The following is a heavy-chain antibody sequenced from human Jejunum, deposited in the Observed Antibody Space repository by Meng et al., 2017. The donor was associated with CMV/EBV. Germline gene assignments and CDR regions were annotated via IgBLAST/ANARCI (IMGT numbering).Heavy chain of an antibody. CDR1: GGSITSYY. D-gene: IGHD2/OR15-2a*01. J-gene: IGHJ5*02. CDR2: RYYRETA. CDR3: ATTLYPKPFLNHVDP. Sequence: SGGSITSYYVSWIRQPPGKGLEWIGYRYYRETAYYSPSLRSRVTISADTTTNQFSLRLTSVTPADAAVYFCATTLYPKPFLNHVDPWGQGTLVTVSS. V-gene: IGHV4-59*01.